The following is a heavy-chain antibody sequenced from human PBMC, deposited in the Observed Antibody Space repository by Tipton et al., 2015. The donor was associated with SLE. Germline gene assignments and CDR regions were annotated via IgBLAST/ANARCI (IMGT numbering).Heavy chain of an antibody. D-gene: IGHD3-3*01. Sequence: TLSLTCTVSGGSISSSSYYWGWIRQPPGKGLEWIGGIYYSGSTYYNPSLKSRVTISVDTSKNQFSLKLSSVTAADTAVYYCARAQHYDFWSGYFLGEYFQHWGQGTLVTVSS. CDR2: IYYSGST. CDR3: ARAQHYDFWSGYFLGEYFQH. J-gene: IGHJ1*01. V-gene: IGHV4-39*07. CDR1: GGSISSSSYY.